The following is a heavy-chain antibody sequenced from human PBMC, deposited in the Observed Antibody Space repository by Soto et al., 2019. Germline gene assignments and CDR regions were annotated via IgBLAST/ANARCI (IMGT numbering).Heavy chain of an antibody. CDR3: LSARFDY. V-gene: IGHV4-34*01. CDR2: INHSGNT. J-gene: IGHJ4*02. CDR1: GGSLTSNY. D-gene: IGHD6-19*01. Sequence: PSETLSLTCAVYGGSLTSNYWTWVRQPPGKGLEWIGEINHSGNTNYNASLKGRVTISVDTSKNQFSLNLSSVTAADTAVYYCLSARFDYWGQGSLVTVSS.